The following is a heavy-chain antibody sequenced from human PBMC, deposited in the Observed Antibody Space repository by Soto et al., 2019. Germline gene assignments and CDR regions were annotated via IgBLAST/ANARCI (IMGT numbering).Heavy chain of an antibody. Sequence: QVQLVQSGAEVKKPGSSVKVSCKASGGTFSSYTISWVRQAPGQGLEWMGRIIPILGIANYAQKFQGRVTITADKSTRTAYMELSSLRSEDTAVYYCASTCSSTSCYGYYYYYGMDVWGQGTTVTVSS. D-gene: IGHD2-2*01. CDR3: ASTCSSTSCYGYYYYYGMDV. J-gene: IGHJ6*02. CDR1: GGTFSSYT. V-gene: IGHV1-69*02. CDR2: IIPILGIA.